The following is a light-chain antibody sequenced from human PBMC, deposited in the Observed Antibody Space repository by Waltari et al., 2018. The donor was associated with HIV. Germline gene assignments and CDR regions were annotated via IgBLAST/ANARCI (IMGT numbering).Light chain of an antibody. CDR1: NDHSNSA. J-gene: IGLJ2*01. CDR2: LNSDGSH. V-gene: IGLV4-69*01. Sequence: QLVLTQSPSASASLGASVKLTCTLSNDHSNSAIASHQQQPDKGPRYLMKLNSDGSHSKGDGIPDRFSGSSSGAERYLTISSLQSDDEADYYCQTWGTGIQVFGGGTKLTVL. CDR3: QTWGTGIQV.